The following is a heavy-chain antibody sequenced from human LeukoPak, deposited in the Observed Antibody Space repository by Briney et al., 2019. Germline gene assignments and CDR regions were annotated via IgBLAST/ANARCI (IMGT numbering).Heavy chain of an antibody. CDR3: AREDQYYYDSSGYYYFDY. CDR2: INPNSGGT. D-gene: IGHD3-22*01. CDR1: GGTFSSYA. J-gene: IGHJ4*02. Sequence: ASVKVSCKASGGTFSSYAISWVRQAPGQGLEWMGWINPNSGGTNYAQKFQGRVTMTRDTSISTAYMELSRLRSDDTAVYYCAREDQYYYDSSGYYYFDYWGQGTLVTVSS. V-gene: IGHV1-2*02.